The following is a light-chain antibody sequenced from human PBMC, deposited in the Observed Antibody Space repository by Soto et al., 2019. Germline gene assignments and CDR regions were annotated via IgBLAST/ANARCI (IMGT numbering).Light chain of an antibody. V-gene: IGLV1-44*01. CDR2: SNT. J-gene: IGLJ2*01. CDR1: SSNIGSHT. CDR3: AAWDDSLNGVV. Sequence: VLTQPPSASGTPGQTIAISCSGGSSNIGSHTVNWYQQLPGTAPRLLIYSNTQRPSGVPDRFSGSKSGTSASLAISGLQSEYEGDYYCAAWDDSLNGVVFGGGTKLTVL.